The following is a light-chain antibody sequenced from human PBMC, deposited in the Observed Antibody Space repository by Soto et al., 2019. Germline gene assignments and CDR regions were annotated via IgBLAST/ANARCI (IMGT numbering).Light chain of an antibody. CDR1: QSVLYSSNNKNY. CDR2: GAS. J-gene: IGKJ1*01. CDR3: QQYGSSGT. V-gene: IGKV4-1*01. Sequence: DIVTTQSPDSLAVSLGERATINCKSSQSVLYSSNNKNYLAWYQQKPGQAPRLLIYGASNRATGIPDRFSGSGSGTDFTHTISRLEPEDFAVYYCQQYGSSGTFGQGTKVDI.